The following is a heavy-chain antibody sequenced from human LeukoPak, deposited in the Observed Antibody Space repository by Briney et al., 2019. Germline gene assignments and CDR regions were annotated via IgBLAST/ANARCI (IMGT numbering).Heavy chain of an antibody. V-gene: IGHV3-23*01. CDR2: ISGSGGRT. Sequence: PGGSLRLSCEASGFTFGTYVMSWVRQAPGKGLEWVSAISGSGGRTYYADSVKGRFTISRDNSKNTLFLQMNSLRAVDSAVYYCARGGLGGYDFLLDFWGQGTLVTVSS. J-gene: IGHJ4*02. D-gene: IGHD3-3*01. CDR1: GFTFGTYV. CDR3: ARGGLGGYDFLLDF.